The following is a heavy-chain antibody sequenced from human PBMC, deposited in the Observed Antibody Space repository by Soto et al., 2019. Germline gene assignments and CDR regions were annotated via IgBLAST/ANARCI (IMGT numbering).Heavy chain of an antibody. V-gene: IGHV3-23*01. CDR2: ISGTGGSI. D-gene: IGHD7-27*01. CDR1: GFTFTNYA. J-gene: IGHJ4*02. Sequence: GSLRLSCAASGFTFTNYAMSWVRQAPGKGLEWVSTISGTGGSIYYGDSVEGRFTVSRDNSKNTLYLQMNSLRAEDTAIYYCAKGELLTGVASFDYWGLGTLVTVSS. CDR3: AKGELLTGVASFDY.